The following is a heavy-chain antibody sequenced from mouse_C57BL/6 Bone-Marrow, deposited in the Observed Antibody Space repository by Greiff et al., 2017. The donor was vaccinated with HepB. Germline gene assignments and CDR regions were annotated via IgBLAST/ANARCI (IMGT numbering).Heavy chain of an antibody. Sequence: EVQLQQSGTVLARPGASVKMSCKTSGYTFTSYWMHWVKQRPGQGLEWIGAIYPGNSDTSYNQKFKGKAKLTAVTSASTAYMELSSLTNEDSAVYYCTRFFYYDYDGGYAMDYWGQGTSVTVSS. CDR3: TRFFYYDYDGGYAMDY. D-gene: IGHD2-4*01. V-gene: IGHV1-5*01. J-gene: IGHJ4*01. CDR1: GYTFTSYW. CDR2: IYPGNSDT.